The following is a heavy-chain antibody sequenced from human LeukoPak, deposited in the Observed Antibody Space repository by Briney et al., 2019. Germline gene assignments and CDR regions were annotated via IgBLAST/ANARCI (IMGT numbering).Heavy chain of an antibody. D-gene: IGHD3-22*01. CDR3: ASQPYYESSGYYFY. J-gene: IGHJ4*02. CDR2: IYHSGST. V-gene: IGHV4-39*01. CDR1: GGSITSSSYW. Sequence: SETLSLTCTVSGGSITSSSYWWGWIRQPPGKELEWIGNIYHSGSTNYNPSLNSRLIISVDTSKNQFSLKLTSVTAADTAIYYCASQPYYESSGYYFYWGQGTLVTVSS.